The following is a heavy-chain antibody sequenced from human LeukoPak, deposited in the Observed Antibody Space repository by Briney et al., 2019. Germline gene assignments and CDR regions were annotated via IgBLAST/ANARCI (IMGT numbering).Heavy chain of an antibody. CDR2: INHSGST. V-gene: IGHV4-34*01. CDR3: ARGRLLWFGELLGWFDP. Sequence: SETLSLTCAVYGGSFSGYYWSWIRQPPGKGLEWIGEINHSGSTNYNPSRKSRVTISVDTSKNQFSLKLSSVTAADTAVYYCARGRLLWFGELLGWFDPWGQGTLVTVSS. D-gene: IGHD3-10*01. CDR1: GGSFSGYY. J-gene: IGHJ5*02.